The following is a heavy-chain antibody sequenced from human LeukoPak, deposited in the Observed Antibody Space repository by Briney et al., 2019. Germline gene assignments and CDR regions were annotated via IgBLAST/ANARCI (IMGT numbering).Heavy chain of an antibody. V-gene: IGHV3-21*01. D-gene: IGHD6-6*01. Sequence: GGSLRLSCTASGFTFSSYNMNWVRQAPGKGLEWVSTITSTSTYIAYADSVKGRFTISRVNADNSVYLQMNSLRADDTAVYYCAKERPHGMDVWGQGTSVTVSS. CDR1: GFTFSSYN. J-gene: IGHJ6*02. CDR3: AKERPHGMDV. CDR2: ITSTSTYI.